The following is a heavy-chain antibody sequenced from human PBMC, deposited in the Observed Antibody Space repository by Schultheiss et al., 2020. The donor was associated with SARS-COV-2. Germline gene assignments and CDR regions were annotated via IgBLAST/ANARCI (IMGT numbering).Heavy chain of an antibody. CDR2: INHSGST. CDR1: GGSFSGYY. D-gene: IGHD6-19*01. J-gene: IGHJ4*02. V-gene: IGHV4-34*01. Sequence: SETLSLTCAVYGGSFSGYYWSWNRQPPGKGLEWIGEINHSGSTNYNPSLKSRVTISVDTSKNQFSLKLSSVTAADTAVYYCARDLGGYSSGWGQGTRVTVSS. CDR3: ARDLGGYSSG.